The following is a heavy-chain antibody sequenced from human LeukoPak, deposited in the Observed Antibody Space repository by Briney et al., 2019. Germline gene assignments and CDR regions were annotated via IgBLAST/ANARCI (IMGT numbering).Heavy chain of an antibody. CDR1: GFTFSNHW. D-gene: IGHD6-19*01. Sequence: GGSLRLSCAASGFTFSNHWMSWVRQAPGKGLEWVGNIKQDGSEKYYVDSVKGRFTISRDNAKNSLYLQMNSLRAEDTAVYYCARDRRGRDSSGWYGYDYYGMDVWGQGTTVTVSS. J-gene: IGHJ6*02. V-gene: IGHV3-7*01. CDR2: IKQDGSEK. CDR3: ARDRRGRDSSGWYGYDYYGMDV.